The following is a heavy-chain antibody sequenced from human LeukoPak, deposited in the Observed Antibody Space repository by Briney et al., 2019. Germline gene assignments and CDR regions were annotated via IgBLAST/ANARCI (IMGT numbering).Heavy chain of an antibody. CDR1: GFTFSSYA. J-gene: IGHJ3*02. Sequence: GGSLRLSCAASGFTFSSYAMSWVRQAPGKGLEWVSAISGSGGSTYYADSVKGRFTISRDNSKNTLYLQMNSLRAEDTAVYYCAKGSLYSSSSVGAFDIWGQGTMVTVSS. D-gene: IGHD6-13*01. CDR3: AKGSLYSSSSVGAFDI. V-gene: IGHV3-23*01. CDR2: ISGSGGST.